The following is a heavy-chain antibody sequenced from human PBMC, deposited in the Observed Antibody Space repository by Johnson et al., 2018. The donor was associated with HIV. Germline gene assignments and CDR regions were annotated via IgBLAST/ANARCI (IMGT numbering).Heavy chain of an antibody. J-gene: IGHJ3*02. Sequence: VQLVESGGGLVQPGGSLRLSCAVSGFTFTSYAMTWVRQAPGKGLEWVSAISGDDDITYYADSVKGRFTISRDHAKNSMYLQMDGLRAEDTALYYCARDPTTHYSRLTGDFGAFDIWGQGTMVTVSS. CDR3: ARDPTTHYSRLTGDFGAFDI. V-gene: IGHV3-23*04. CDR1: GFTFTSYA. CDR2: ISGDDDIT. D-gene: IGHD7-27*01.